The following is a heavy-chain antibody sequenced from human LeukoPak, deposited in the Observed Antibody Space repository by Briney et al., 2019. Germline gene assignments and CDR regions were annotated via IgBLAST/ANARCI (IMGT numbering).Heavy chain of an antibody. CDR2: IKGSGNST. CDR3: AKVLVLVSANRYYFDY. V-gene: IGHV3-23*01. Sequence: GGSLRLPCAASGLTFSGSAMSWVRQAPGKGLEWVSLIKGSGNSTYYADSVKGRFTISRDNSKNTLYLQMNSLRAEDTAVYYCAKVLVLVSANRYYFDYWGQGTLDTVSS. D-gene: IGHD2-15*01. CDR1: GLTFSGSA. J-gene: IGHJ4*02.